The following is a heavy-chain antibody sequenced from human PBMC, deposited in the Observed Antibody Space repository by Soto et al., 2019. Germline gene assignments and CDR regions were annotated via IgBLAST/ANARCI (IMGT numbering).Heavy chain of an antibody. CDR3: AGVLPMGRYSDY. D-gene: IGHD3-10*01. CDR1: GGSFSGYY. Sequence: PSETLSLTCAVYGGSFSGYYWSWIRQPPGKGLEWIGEINHSGSTNYNPSLKSRVTISVDTSKNQFSLKLSSVTAADTAVYYCAGVLPMGRYSDYWGHGTLVTVSS. V-gene: IGHV4-34*01. CDR2: INHSGST. J-gene: IGHJ4*01.